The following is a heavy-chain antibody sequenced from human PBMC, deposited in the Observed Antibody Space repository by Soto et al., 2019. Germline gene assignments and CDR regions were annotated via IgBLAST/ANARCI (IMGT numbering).Heavy chain of an antibody. CDR1: GGSISSCSYY. D-gene: IGHD2-8*01. CDR2: IYYSGST. J-gene: IGHJ6*03. V-gene: IGHV4-39*01. CDR3: ARLGPILLMVYAIRYYYYYMDV. Sequence: PSETLSLTCTVSGGSISSCSYYWGWIRQPPGKGLEWIGSIYYSGSTYYNPSLKSRVTISVDTSKNQFSLKLSSGTAADTAVYYCARLGPILLMVYAIRYYYYYMDVWGKGTTVTVSS.